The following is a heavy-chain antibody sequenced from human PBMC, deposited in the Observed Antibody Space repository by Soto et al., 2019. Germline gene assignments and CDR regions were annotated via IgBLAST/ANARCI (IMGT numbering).Heavy chain of an antibody. J-gene: IGHJ5*02. V-gene: IGHV3-23*01. Sequence: PWGSLRLSCAASGFTFSSYAMSWVRQAPGKGLEWVSAISGSGGSTYYADSVKGRFTISRDNSKNTLYLQMNSLRAEDTAVYYCAKGYCSGGSCYPFDPWGQGTLVTVAS. CDR1: GFTFSSYA. CDR3: AKGYCSGGSCYPFDP. CDR2: ISGSGGST. D-gene: IGHD2-15*01.